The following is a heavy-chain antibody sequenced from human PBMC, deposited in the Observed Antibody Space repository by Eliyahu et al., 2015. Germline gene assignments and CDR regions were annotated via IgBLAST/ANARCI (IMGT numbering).Heavy chain of an antibody. CDR3: AREGGDYCSGGSCFLLY. J-gene: IGHJ4*02. Sequence: QVQLVQSGAEVKKPGSSVKVSCKASGGTFYRYSISWVRQAPGQGLEWMGGIIPIFGTPNYAQKFQGRVTISADESTRTAYMELSSLRSEDTAMYFCAREGGDYCSGGSCFLLYWGQGTLVTVSS. CDR1: GGTFYRYS. V-gene: IGHV1-69*01. CDR2: IIPIFGTP. D-gene: IGHD2-15*01.